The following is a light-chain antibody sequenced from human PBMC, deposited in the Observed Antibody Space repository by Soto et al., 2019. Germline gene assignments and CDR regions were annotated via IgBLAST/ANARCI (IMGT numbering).Light chain of an antibody. CDR1: RTIMNN. CDR3: QQYSSLWT. CDR2: GAS. Sequence: EIVMTRSPATLSVSPVERATLCCRASRTIMNNLAWYKQQPGQAPRLLIYGASTRAAGIPARFSGSGSGTDFTLSISRLETEDFAVYYCQQYSSLWTFGQGTKVDIK. V-gene: IGKV3-15*01. J-gene: IGKJ1*01.